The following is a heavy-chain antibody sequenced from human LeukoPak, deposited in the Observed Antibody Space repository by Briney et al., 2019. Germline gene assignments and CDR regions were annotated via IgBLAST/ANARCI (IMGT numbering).Heavy chain of an antibody. CDR2: ISWDGGST. J-gene: IGHJ6*04. CDR1: GFTFDDYA. D-gene: IGHD3-22*01. Sequence: GGSLRLSCAASGFTFDDYAMHGVRQAPGKGLEWVSLISWDGGSTYYADSVKGRFTISRDNSKNSLYLQMNSLRAEDTALYYCAKGGYYYDSSGYYVLDVWGKGTTVTVSS. V-gene: IGHV3-43D*03. CDR3: AKGGYYYDSSGYYVLDV.